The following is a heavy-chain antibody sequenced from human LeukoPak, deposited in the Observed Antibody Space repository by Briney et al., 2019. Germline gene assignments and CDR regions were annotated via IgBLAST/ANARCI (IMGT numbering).Heavy chain of an antibody. D-gene: IGHD5-12*01. CDR3: VGRRGWLPDY. J-gene: IGHJ4*02. CDR2: IKKDGSET. V-gene: IGHV3-7*01. Sequence: GGSLRLSCAASGLTFSTYWMNWVRQAPGKGLEWVANIKKDGSETYYVDSVKGRFTISRDNAKNSMYLQMNSLRDEDTGVYYCVGRRGWLPDYWGQGTLVTVSS. CDR1: GLTFSTYW.